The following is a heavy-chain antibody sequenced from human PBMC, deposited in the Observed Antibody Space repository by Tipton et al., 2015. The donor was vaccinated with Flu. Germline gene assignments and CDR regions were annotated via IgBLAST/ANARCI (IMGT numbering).Heavy chain of an antibody. CDR3: VKENYYDSSGYLDY. Sequence: QVQLVQSGAEVKKPGASVKVSCKASGYTFTSYGISWVRQAPGQGLEWLGWASTYDGNTNYGQKFQGRVTMTTDTSTSTAYMELRSLRSDDTAVYYCVKENYYDSSGYLDYWSQGTLVTVSS. CDR1: GYTFTSYG. V-gene: IGHV1-18*01. D-gene: IGHD3-22*01. CDR2: ASTYDGNT. J-gene: IGHJ4*02.